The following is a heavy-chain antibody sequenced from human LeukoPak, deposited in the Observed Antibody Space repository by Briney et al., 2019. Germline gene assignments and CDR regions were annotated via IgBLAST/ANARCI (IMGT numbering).Heavy chain of an antibody. CDR3: ARVKYGDYEVPYYMDV. J-gene: IGHJ6*03. CDR1: GGSISSYY. CDR2: IHYSGST. Sequence: SETLSLTCTVSGGSISSYYWSWIRQPPGKGLEWIGYIHYSGSTNYNPSLKSRVTISVDTSKNQFSLELSSVTAADTAVYYCARVKYGDYEVPYYMDVWGKGTTVTVSS. D-gene: IGHD4-17*01. V-gene: IGHV4-59*01.